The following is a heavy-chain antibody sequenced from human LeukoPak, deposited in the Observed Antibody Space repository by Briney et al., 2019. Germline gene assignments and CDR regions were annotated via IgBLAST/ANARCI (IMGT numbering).Heavy chain of an antibody. Sequence: GGSLRLSCAASGFTLSNYAMSWVRQAPGKGLEWVSDISISSATYYADSVKGRFTISRDNSKNTLYLQMNSLRAEDTAVYYCAKVDRGIAAAGDYWGQGTLVTVSS. V-gene: IGHV3-23*01. CDR3: AKVDRGIAAAGDY. CDR1: GFTLSNYA. CDR2: ISISSAT. J-gene: IGHJ4*02. D-gene: IGHD6-13*01.